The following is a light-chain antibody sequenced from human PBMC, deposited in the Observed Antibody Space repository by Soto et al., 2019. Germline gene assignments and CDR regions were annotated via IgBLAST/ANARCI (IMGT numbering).Light chain of an antibody. CDR3: QSYDSSLSVSV. CDR2: GNS. J-gene: IGLJ3*02. Sequence: QSVLTQPPSVSGAPGQRVTISCTGSSSNIGAGYDVHWYQQLPGTAPKLLIYGNSNRPSGVPDRFSGSKSGTSASLAITGLQAEDEADYYCQSYDSSLSVSVFGRGTQLTVL. V-gene: IGLV1-40*01. CDR1: SSNIGAGYD.